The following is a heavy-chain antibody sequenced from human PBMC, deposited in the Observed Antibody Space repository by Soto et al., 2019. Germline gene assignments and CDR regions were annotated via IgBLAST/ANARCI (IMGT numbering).Heavy chain of an antibody. J-gene: IGHJ3*02. CDR1: GFTFSSYG. Sequence: QVQLVESGGGVVQPGRSLRLSCAASGFTFSSYGMHWVRQAPGKGLEWVAVISYDGSNKYYADSVKGRFTISRDNSKNTLYLQMNSLRAEDTAVYYCATQTRTTGPARAFDIWGQGTMVTVSS. V-gene: IGHV3-30*03. CDR2: ISYDGSNK. D-gene: IGHD1-1*01. CDR3: ATQTRTTGPARAFDI.